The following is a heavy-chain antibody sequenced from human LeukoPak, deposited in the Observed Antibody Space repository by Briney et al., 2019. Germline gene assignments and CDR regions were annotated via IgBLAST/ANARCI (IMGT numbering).Heavy chain of an antibody. D-gene: IGHD2-2*01. CDR1: GFTFSSYA. J-gene: IGHJ4*02. CDR3: ARVVLNIVVVPAASFDY. CDR2: ISGSGGST. Sequence: GGSLRLSCAASGFTFSSYAMSWVRQAPGKGLEWVSAISGSGGSTYYADSVKGRFTISRDNSKNTLYLQMNSLRAEDTAVYYCARVVLNIVVVPAASFDYWGQGTLVTVSS. V-gene: IGHV3-23*01.